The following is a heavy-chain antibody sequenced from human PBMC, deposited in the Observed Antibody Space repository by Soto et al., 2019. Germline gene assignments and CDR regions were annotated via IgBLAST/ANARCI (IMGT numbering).Heavy chain of an antibody. D-gene: IGHD3-3*01. CDR3: AKLHSDWSYRMDV. CDR1: GFTFSSCA. J-gene: IGHJ6*02. V-gene: IGHV3-23*01. Sequence: GGSLRLSCAASGFTFSSCAMGWVRQAPGKGLEWVAIISGSGGSADYADSVKGRFTVSRDNLNNTLFLQMDSLAADDTAVYYCAKLHSDWSYRMDVWGQGTTVTVSS. CDR2: ISGSGGSA.